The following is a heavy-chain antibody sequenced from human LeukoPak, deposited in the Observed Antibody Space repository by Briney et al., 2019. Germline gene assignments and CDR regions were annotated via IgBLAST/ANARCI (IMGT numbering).Heavy chain of an antibody. CDR1: GFIFSTNW. CDR2: IKPDGSET. D-gene: IGHD6-19*01. J-gene: IGHJ5*01. CDR3: AAAVSVAGDS. V-gene: IGHV3-7*01. Sequence: GGSLRLSCAASGFIFSTNWMSWFRQAPGKGLEWVAHIKPDGSETYYVDSVKGRFTISRDNAKNSLYLQMYSLRADDTAVYYCAAAVSVAGDSWGQGTLVTVSS.